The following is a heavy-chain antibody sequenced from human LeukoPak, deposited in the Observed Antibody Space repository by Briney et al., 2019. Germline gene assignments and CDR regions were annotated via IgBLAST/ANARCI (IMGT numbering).Heavy chain of an antibody. Sequence: ASVKVSCKASGYTFTSYYMHWVRQAPGQGLEWMGIISPSGGSTSYAQKFQGRVTMTRDTSTSTVYMELSSLRSEDTAVYYCARGGGIYSSGWYGDEDFDYWGQGTLVTVSS. CDR2: ISPSGGST. CDR3: ARGGGIYSSGWYGDEDFDY. D-gene: IGHD6-19*01. CDR1: GYTFTSYY. J-gene: IGHJ4*02. V-gene: IGHV1-46*01.